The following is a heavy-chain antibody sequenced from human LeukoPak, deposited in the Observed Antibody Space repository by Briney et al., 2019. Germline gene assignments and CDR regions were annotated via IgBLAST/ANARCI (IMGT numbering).Heavy chain of an antibody. CDR1: GFIFTNYA. CDR3: AKVDSRQSRSAFDI. Sequence: PGVSLRLSCAASGFIFTNYAMTWVRQAPGQGLEWVSGITGSGGNTYYADSVKGRFTISRDNSKNTLYLQMDGLRVEDTAVYYCAKVDSRQSRSAFDIWGQGTLVTVSS. CDR2: ITGSGGNT. J-gene: IGHJ3*02. V-gene: IGHV3-23*01.